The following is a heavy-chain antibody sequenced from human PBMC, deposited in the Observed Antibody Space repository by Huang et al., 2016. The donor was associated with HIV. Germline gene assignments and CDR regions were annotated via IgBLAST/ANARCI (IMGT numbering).Heavy chain of an antibody. CDR2: IYYSGGT. V-gene: IGHV4-39*01. CDR3: ARRLGNYFFDY. J-gene: IGHJ4*02. D-gene: IGHD7-27*01. CDR1: GGSISTGSYS. Sequence: QVQLQESGPGLVKPSETLSLNCTVSGGSISTGSYSWGWIRQTPGKGLEWIATIYYSGGTNYHPSLKSRGTISVDTAQNQFSLKLSSVTAADTAIYYCARRLGNYFFDYWGQGTLVTVSS.